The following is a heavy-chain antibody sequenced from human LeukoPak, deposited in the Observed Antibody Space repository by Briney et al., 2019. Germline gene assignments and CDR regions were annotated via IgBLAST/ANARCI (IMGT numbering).Heavy chain of an antibody. V-gene: IGHV3-21*01. CDR2: ISSGSGFI. CDR1: GFTFSSYT. J-gene: IGHJ4*02. CDR3: ARVESSSYDY. D-gene: IGHD6-19*01. Sequence: GGSLRLSCVASGFTFSSYTLNCVLQAPGKGLEWVSSISSGSGFIYYADSVKGRFTISRDNTQNSLYLQMSSLRDEDTAVYYCARVESSSYDYWGQGTLVTVSS.